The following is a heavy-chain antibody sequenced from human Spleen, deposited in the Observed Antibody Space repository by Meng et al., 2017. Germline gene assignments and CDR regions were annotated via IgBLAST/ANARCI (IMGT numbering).Heavy chain of an antibody. V-gene: IGHV2-5*02. CDR2: IYWDDDK. CDR1: GFSLSTSGVG. J-gene: IGHJ4*02. D-gene: IGHD4-17*01. Sequence: QITLKESGRTLVKPTQTLTLTCNFSGFSLSTSGVGVGWIRQPPRKALEWLALIYWDDDKRYSPSLKSRLTITKDTSKNQVVLTMTNMDPVDTATYYCAHTVGAVDYWGQGTLVTVSS. CDR3: AHTVGAVDY.